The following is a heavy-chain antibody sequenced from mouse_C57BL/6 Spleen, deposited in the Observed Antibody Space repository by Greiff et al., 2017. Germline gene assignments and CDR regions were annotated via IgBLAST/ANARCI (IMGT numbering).Heavy chain of an antibody. Sequence: VHLVESDAELVKPGASVKISCKVSGYTFTDHTIHWMKQRPEQGLEWIGYIYPRDGSTKYNEKFKGKATLTADKSSSTAYMQLNSLTSEDSAVYFCARDIDGSSYDWYFDFWGTGTTVTVSS. CDR2: IYPRDGST. CDR3: ARDIDGSSYDWYFDF. V-gene: IGHV1-78*01. D-gene: IGHD1-1*01. J-gene: IGHJ1*03. CDR1: GYTFTDHT.